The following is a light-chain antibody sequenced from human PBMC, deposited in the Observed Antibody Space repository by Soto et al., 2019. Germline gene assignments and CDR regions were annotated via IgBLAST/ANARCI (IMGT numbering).Light chain of an antibody. V-gene: IGLV2-14*03. J-gene: IGLJ1*01. CDR1: SSDVGGYNY. Sequence: QSALTQPASVSGSPGQSITISCTVTSSDVGGYNYVSWYQQHPGKAPKLMIYDVTNRPSGVSNRFSGSKSGNTASLTISGLQAEDEADYYCSSYTRSSTHVFGTGTKLTVL. CDR3: SSYTRSSTHV. CDR2: DVT.